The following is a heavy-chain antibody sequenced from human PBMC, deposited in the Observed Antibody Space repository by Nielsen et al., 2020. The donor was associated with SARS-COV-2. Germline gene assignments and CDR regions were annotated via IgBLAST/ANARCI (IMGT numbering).Heavy chain of an antibody. CDR2: ISYDGSNK. CDR3: AREDVVVVPAAKGSYYYYGMDV. J-gene: IGHJ6*02. D-gene: IGHD2-2*01. Sequence: VRQAPGKGLEWVAVISYDGSNKYYADSVKGRFTISRDNSKNTLYLQMSSLRTEDTAVYYCAREDVVVVPAAKGSYYYYGMDVWGQGTTVTVSS. V-gene: IGHV3-30-3*01.